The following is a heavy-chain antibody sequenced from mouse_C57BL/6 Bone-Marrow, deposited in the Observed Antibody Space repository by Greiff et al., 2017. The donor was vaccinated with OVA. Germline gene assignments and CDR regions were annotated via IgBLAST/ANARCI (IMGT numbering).Heavy chain of an antibody. V-gene: IGHV3-3*01. CDR2: TFYSGIT. CDR3: ARDSPITTVGDYYAMDY. Sequence: EVQLQESGPSLVRPSQTLSLTCTVTGFSINSDCYWIWIRQFPGNKLEYIGYTFYSGITYYTPSLESRTYITRDTSKNQFSLKLSSVTTEDTATYYCARDSPITTVGDYYAMDYWGQGTSVTVSS. D-gene: IGHD1-1*01. J-gene: IGHJ4*01. CDR1: GFSINSDCY.